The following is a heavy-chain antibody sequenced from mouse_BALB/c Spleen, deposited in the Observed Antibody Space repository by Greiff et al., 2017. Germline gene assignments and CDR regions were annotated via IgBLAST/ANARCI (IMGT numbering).Heavy chain of an antibody. V-gene: IGHV5-6-4*01. J-gene: IGHJ4*01. Sequence: EVHLVESGGGLVKPGGSLKLSCAASGFTFSSYTMSWVRQTPEKRLEWVATISSGGSYTYYPDSVKGRFTISRDNAKNTLYLQMSSLKSEDTAMYYCTKLGRAMDYWGQGTSVTVSS. CDR3: TKLGRAMDY. D-gene: IGHD4-1*01. CDR2: ISSGGSYT. CDR1: GFTFSSYT.